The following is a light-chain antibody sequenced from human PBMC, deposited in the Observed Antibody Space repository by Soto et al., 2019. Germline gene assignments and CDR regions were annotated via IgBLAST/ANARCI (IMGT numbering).Light chain of an antibody. CDR3: CSYTRNITAHLI. Sequence: QSVLTQPPSVSGAPGQRVTISCTGSSSNIGAGYDVHWYQQLPGTAPKLLIYGNSNRPSGVPDRFSGSKSGTSASLAITGLQTEDEAHYYCCSYTRNITAHLIFGGGTKLTVL. V-gene: IGLV1-40*01. CDR1: SSNIGAGYD. CDR2: GNS. J-gene: IGLJ2*01.